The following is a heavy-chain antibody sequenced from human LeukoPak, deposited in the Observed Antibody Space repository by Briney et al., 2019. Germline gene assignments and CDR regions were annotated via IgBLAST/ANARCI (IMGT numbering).Heavy chain of an antibody. D-gene: IGHD5-18*01. J-gene: IGHJ4*02. CDR1: GFTFSSYS. V-gene: IGHV3-21*01. Sequence: GGSLRLSCAASGFTFSSYSMNWVRQAPGTGLEWVSSISSSSSYIYYADSVKGRFTISRDNAKNSLYLQMNSLRAEDTAVYYCARDLQRGYSYPHAATNYWGQGTLVTVSS. CDR3: ARDLQRGYSYPHAATNY. CDR2: ISSSSSYI.